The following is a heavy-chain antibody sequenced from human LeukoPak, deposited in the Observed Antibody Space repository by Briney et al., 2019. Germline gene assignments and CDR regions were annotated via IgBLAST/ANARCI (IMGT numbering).Heavy chain of an antibody. CDR1: GFTFSDYY. CDR3: ARVQGGVLGIRYYYYGMDV. Sequence: GGSLRLSCAASGFTFSDYYMSWIRQAPGKGLEWVSYISSSGSTIYYADSVKGRFTISRDNVKNSLYLQMNSLRAEDTAVYYCARVQGGVLGIRYYYYGMDVWGQGTTVTVSS. V-gene: IGHV3-11*01. J-gene: IGHJ6*02. CDR2: ISSSGSTI. D-gene: IGHD3-16*01.